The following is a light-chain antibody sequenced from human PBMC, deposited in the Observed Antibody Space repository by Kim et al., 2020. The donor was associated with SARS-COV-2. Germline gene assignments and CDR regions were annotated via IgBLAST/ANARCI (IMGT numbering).Light chain of an antibody. CDR2: DAS. CDR3: QQYNSYWFT. CDR1: QSISSW. J-gene: IGKJ3*01. Sequence: ASVGDRVTITCRASQSISSWLAWYQKKPGKAPKLLIYDASSLESGVPSRFSGSGSGTEFTLTISSLQPDDFATYYCQQYNSYWFTFGPGTKVDIK. V-gene: IGKV1-5*01.